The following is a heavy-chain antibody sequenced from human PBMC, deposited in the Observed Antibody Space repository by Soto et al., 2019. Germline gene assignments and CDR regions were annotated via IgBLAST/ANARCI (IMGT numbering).Heavy chain of an antibody. CDR3: ARAMCFGGSCYLEV. CDR1: GGTFSTYT. J-gene: IGHJ4*02. CDR2: IAPIINIP. V-gene: IGHV1-69*02. D-gene: IGHD2-15*01. Sequence: SVKVSCKASGGTFSTYTISWVRQAPGQGLEWMGRIAPIINIPDYSQKFQGRVTITADKSTTTAYMELSSLRSEDTAVYYCARAMCFGGSCYLEVWGQGTLVTVSS.